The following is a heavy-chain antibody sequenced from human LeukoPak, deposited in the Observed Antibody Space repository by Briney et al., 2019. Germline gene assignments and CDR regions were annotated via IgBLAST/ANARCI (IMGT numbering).Heavy chain of an antibody. CDR1: GGTFSSYA. V-gene: IGHV1-69*13. CDR3: ARLCWGNQLAGFDS. CDR2: NIPIFGTA. J-gene: IGHJ4*02. D-gene: IGHD3-10*02. Sequence: SVKVSCKASGGTFSSYAISWVRQAPGQGLEWMGGNIPIFGTANYAQKFQGRVTITADESTSTAYMELNSLRAEDTAVYYCARLCWGNQLAGFDSWGQGTLVTVSS.